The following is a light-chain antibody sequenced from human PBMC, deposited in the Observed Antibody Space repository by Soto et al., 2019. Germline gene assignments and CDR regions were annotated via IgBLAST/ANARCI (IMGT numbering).Light chain of an antibody. CDR1: QTISMY. V-gene: IGKV1-39*01. Sequence: DIQMTQSPSSLSASVGDRVTITCRASQTISMYLNWYQHKPGKAPILLISAASILENGVPSRFSGSRSGTEFTLTISSLQPEDCATYYCQQSFSTPPFTFGGGTKVEIK. J-gene: IGKJ4*01. CDR2: AAS. CDR3: QQSFSTPPFT.